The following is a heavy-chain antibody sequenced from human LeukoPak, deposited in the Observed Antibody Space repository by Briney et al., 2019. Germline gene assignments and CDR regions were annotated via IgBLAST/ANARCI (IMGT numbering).Heavy chain of an antibody. J-gene: IGHJ4*02. D-gene: IGHD6-6*01. Sequence: GGSLRLSCAASGFTVSSNYMSWVRQAPGQGLEWVSVIYRGGNTYYADSVKGRFTISRDNSKNTLYLQMNSLRAEDTAVYYCAKSYSSSPTRPTYYFDYWGQGTLVTVSS. CDR3: AKSYSSSPTRPTYYFDY. CDR2: IYRGGNT. CDR1: GFTVSSNY. V-gene: IGHV3-66*01.